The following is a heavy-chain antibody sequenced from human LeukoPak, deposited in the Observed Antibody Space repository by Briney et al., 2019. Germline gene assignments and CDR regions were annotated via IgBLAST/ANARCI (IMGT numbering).Heavy chain of an antibody. Sequence: GRSLRLSCTASGFTFGDYAMSWVRQAPGKGLEWVGFIRSKAYGGTTEYAASVKGRFTISRDDSKSIAYLQMNSLKTEDTAVYYCTRARMVRVPLIDYWGQGTLVTVSS. CDR3: TRARMVRVPLIDY. CDR2: IRSKAYGGTT. V-gene: IGHV3-49*04. CDR1: GFTFGDYA. J-gene: IGHJ4*02. D-gene: IGHD3-10*01.